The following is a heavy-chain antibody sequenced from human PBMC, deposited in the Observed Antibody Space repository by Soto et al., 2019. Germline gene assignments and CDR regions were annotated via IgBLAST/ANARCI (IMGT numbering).Heavy chain of an antibody. CDR3: ATAEPYDFWSGYYHKHFDY. J-gene: IGHJ4*02. V-gene: IGHV4-61*01. CDR2: IYNSGST. CDR1: GGSVSSTSYY. Sequence: SETLSLTCTVSGGSVSSTSYYWSWIRQPPGKGLEWIGYIYNSGSTNYKPSLKSRVTISVDTSKNQFSLKLSSVTAADTAVYYCATAEPYDFWSGYYHKHFDYWGQGTLVTVSS. D-gene: IGHD3-3*01.